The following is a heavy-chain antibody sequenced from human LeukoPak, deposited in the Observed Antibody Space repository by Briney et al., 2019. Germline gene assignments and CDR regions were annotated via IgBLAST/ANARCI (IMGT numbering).Heavy chain of an antibody. D-gene: IGHD5-18*01. CDR3: ARHDSFIPY. Sequence: PGGSLRLSCAASGFTFNYYAMSWVRQAPGKGLEWVSGISDNEGRTYYTDSVKGRFTISRDKTKNTVFLQMHNLRADDTAVYFCARHDSFIPYWGQGALVTVPS. CDR2: ISDNEGRT. V-gene: IGHV3-23*01. CDR1: GFTFNYYA. J-gene: IGHJ4*02.